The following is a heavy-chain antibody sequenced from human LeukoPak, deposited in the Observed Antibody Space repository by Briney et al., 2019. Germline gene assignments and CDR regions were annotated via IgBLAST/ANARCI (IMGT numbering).Heavy chain of an antibody. Sequence: ASVKVSCNASGYTFTGYYMHWVRQAPGQGLEWMGWINPNSGGTNYAQKFQGRVTMTRDTSISTAYMELSRLRSDDTAVYYCAVTTVTTVGYFQHWGQGTLVTVSS. CDR2: INPNSGGT. CDR3: AVTTVTTVGYFQH. V-gene: IGHV1-2*02. D-gene: IGHD4-11*01. J-gene: IGHJ1*01. CDR1: GYTFTGYY.